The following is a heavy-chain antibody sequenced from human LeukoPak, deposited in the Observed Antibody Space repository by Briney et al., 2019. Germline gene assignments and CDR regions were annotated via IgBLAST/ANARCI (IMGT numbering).Heavy chain of an antibody. CDR3: ARDLGSSSSF. V-gene: IGHV3-21*01. CDR2: ISSSSSYI. Sequence: GGSLRLSCVASGLIFNTYWMTWVRQAPGKGLEWVSSISSSSSYIYYADSVEGRFTISRDNAKNSLYLQMNSLRAEDTAVYYCARDLGSSSSFWGQGTLVTVSS. D-gene: IGHD6-6*01. CDR1: GLIFNTYW. J-gene: IGHJ4*02.